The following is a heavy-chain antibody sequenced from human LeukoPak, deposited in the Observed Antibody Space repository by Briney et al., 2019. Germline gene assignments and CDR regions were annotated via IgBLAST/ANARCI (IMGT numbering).Heavy chain of an antibody. D-gene: IGHD6-13*01. V-gene: IGHV4-59*01. CDR2: VYYSGSS. CDR1: GGSISTYY. CDR3: ARVLYGAAGPTRFDP. Sequence: SETLSLTCTVSGGSISTYYWSWIRQPPGKGLDWIGNVYYSGSSYYNPSLQSRVTISVDTSQNQFSLKLTSVTAADTAVYYCARVLYGAAGPTRFDPWGQGTLVTVSS. J-gene: IGHJ5*02.